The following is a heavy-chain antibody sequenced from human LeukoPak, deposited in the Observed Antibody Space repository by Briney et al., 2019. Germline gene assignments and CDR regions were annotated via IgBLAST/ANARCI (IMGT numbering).Heavy chain of an antibody. V-gene: IGHV4-39*01. D-gene: IGHD3-10*01. Sequence: NPSETLSLTCTVSGDSISSTSYYLDWIRQPPGKGLEWIGSIYNSGTTYYNPSLKSRVTISVDTSKNQFSLKVSSVTAADTAVYYCASRVYGLGSFNYWGQGTPVTVSS. CDR3: ASRVYGLGSFNY. CDR1: GDSISSTSYY. J-gene: IGHJ4*01. CDR2: IYNSGTT.